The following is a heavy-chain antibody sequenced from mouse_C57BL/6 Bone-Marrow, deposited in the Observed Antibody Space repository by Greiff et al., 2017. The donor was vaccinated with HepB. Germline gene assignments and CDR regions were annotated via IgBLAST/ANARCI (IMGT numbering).Heavy chain of an antibody. D-gene: IGHD1-1*01. J-gene: IGHJ1*03. CDR1: GYTLTSYW. CDR3: ARITFDV. V-gene: IGHV1-50*01. CDR2: IDPSDSYT. Sequence: VQLQQPGAELVKPGASVKLSCKASGYTLTSYWMQWVKQRPGQGLEWIGEIDPSDSYTNYNQKFKGKATLTVDTSSSTAYMQLSSLTSEDSAVYYCARITFDVWGTGTTVTVSS.